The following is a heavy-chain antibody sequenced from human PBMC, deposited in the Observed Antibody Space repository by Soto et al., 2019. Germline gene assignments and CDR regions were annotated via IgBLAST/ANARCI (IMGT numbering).Heavy chain of an antibody. CDR3: ARIWGPYYYYGMDV. J-gene: IGHJ6*01. CDR2: IFSNDEK. CDR1: GFSLSNARMG. D-gene: IGHD7-27*01. Sequence: QVTLKESGPVLVKPTEPLTLTCTVSGFSLSNARMGVSWIRQPPGKALEWLAHIFSNDEKSYSTSLKSRLTLSKDTSKSQVVLTMTNMDPVDTATYYCARIWGPYYYYGMDVWGQATTVTVSS. V-gene: IGHV2-26*01.